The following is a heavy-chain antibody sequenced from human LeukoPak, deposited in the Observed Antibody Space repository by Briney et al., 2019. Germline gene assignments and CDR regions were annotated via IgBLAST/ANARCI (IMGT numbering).Heavy chain of an antibody. Sequence: GGSLRLSCAASGFTFSSYGMHWVRQAPGKGLEWVAVISYDGSNKYYADSVKGRFTISRDNSKNTLYLQMNSLRAEDTAVYYCADLAAAGKGASNWGQGTLVTVSS. D-gene: IGHD6-13*01. CDR1: GFTFSSYG. V-gene: IGHV3-30*03. J-gene: IGHJ4*02. CDR3: ADLAAAGKGASN. CDR2: ISYDGSNK.